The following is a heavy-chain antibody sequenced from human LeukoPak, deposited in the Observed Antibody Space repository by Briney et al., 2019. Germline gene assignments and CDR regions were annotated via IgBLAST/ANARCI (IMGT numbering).Heavy chain of an antibody. J-gene: IGHJ3*02. D-gene: IGHD6-19*01. CDR2: ISSSSSYI. V-gene: IGHV3-21*01. Sequence: GGSLRLSCAASGFTFSSYSMNWVRQAPGKGLEWVSSISSSSSYIYYADSVKGRFTISRDNAKNSLYLQMSSLTAEDTAVYFCARDLSSGWNPSVFDIWGQGTMVTVSS. CDR1: GFTFSSYS. CDR3: ARDLSSGWNPSVFDI.